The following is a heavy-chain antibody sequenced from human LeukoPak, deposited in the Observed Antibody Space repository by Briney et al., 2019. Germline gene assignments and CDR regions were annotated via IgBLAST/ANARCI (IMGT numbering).Heavy chain of an antibody. V-gene: IGHV1-46*01. J-gene: IGHJ5*02. CDR1: GYTYTSYY. CDR2: LNHSGGST. CDR3: ARDNSVEDTAWWFDR. D-gene: IGHD4-23*01. Sequence: CASVKLSCKASGYTYTSYYMHWVRQAPAQGLEWMGVLNHSGGSTSYAQKFQGRVTMTRDISTSTDYMELSSLRSEHTAVYYCARDNSVEDTAWWFDRWGQGTLVTVAS.